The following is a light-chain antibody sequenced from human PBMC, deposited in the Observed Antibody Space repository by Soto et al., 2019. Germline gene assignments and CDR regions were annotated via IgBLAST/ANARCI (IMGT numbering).Light chain of an antibody. CDR1: HDITNY. J-gene: IGKJ3*01. CDR3: QQCGNFRFT. Sequence: DLQLTQSPSSLSAYVGDRVTITCRASHDITNYLNWYQHKPGKAPKLLIYDASTLETGVPSRFSGSGSGKEFSFTITSLQPEDVATYYCQQCGNFRFTFGPGTKVDIK. CDR2: DAS. V-gene: IGKV1-33*01.